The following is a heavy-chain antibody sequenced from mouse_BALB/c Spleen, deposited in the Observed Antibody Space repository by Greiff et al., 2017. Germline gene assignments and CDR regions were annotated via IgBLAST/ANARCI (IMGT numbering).Heavy chain of an antibody. CDR2: IWAGGST. CDR1: GFSLTSYG. J-gene: IGHJ4*01. Sequence: QVQLQQSGPGLVAPSQRLSITCTVSGFSLTSYGVHWVRQPPGKGLEWLGVIWAGGSTNYNSALLSRLSISKDNSKSQVFLKMNSLQTDDTAMYYCAREGDDYKDRYAMDDWGQGTSGTVSS. CDR3: AREGDDYKDRYAMDD. D-gene: IGHD2-4*01. V-gene: IGHV2-9*02.